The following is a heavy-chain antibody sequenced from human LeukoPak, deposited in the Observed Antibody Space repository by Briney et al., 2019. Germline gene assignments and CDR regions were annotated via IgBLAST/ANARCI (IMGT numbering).Heavy chain of an antibody. V-gene: IGHV1-2*02. CDR1: GYTFTGYY. Sequence: ASVKVSCKASGYTFTGYYMHWVRQAPGQGLEWMGWINPNSGGTNYAQKFQGRVTMTRDTSISTAYMELRSLRSDDTAVYYCAREVADPYYGSGSYYNPYYFDYWGQGTLVTVSS. CDR3: AREVADPYYGSGSYYNPYYFDY. D-gene: IGHD3-10*01. CDR2: INPNSGGT. J-gene: IGHJ4*02.